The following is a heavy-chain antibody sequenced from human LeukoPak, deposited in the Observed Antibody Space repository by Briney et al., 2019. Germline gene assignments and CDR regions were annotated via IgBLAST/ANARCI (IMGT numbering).Heavy chain of an antibody. V-gene: IGHV3-23*01. D-gene: IGHD3-10*01. CDR1: GFTFSSYA. Sequence: GGSLRLSCAASGFTFSSYAMSWVRQAPGKGLEWVSAISGSGGSTYYADSVKGRLTISRDNSKNTLYLQMNSLRAEDTAVYYCAKDKAVSVRYYFDYWAREPWSPSPQ. CDR3: AKDKAVSVRYYFDY. J-gene: IGHJ4*02. CDR2: ISGSGGST.